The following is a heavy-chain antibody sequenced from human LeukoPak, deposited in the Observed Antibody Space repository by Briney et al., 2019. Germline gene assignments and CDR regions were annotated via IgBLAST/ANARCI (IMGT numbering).Heavy chain of an antibody. V-gene: IGHV1-18*01. CDR1: GYTFSNYG. Sequence: PLASVKVSCKASGYTFSNYGISWVRQAPGQGLEWLGWISADIDNGDGDYAPSVRDRVTMTTDTSTSTAYLELRSLRPDDTAIYYCARDPSDDFRSGHSVRRAFDFWGQGTLVTVST. CDR3: ARDPSDDFRSGHSVRRAFDF. D-gene: IGHD3-3*01. J-gene: IGHJ3*01. CDR2: ISADIDNGDG.